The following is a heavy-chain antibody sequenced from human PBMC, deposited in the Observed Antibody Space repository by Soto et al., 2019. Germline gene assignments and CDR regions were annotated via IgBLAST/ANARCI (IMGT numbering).Heavy chain of an antibody. J-gene: IGHJ5*02. V-gene: IGHV4-4*07. CDR2: IFANGHT. Sequence: SETLSLTFIVSGGSISEKYWNWVRQPPGKGLEWIGLIFANGHTDYNPSLKSRVTMSVDASKNQFSLRLTSMTAADTAVYYCVASLAASGINWLDPWGRGTLVTVSS. CDR3: VASLAASGINWLDP. D-gene: IGHD6-13*01. CDR1: GGSISEKY.